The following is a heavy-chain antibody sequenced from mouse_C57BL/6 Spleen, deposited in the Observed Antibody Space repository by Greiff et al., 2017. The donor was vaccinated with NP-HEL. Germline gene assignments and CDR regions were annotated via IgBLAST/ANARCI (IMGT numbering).Heavy chain of an antibody. CDR1: GYTFTSYW. D-gene: IGHD3-3*01. CDR2: IDPSDSET. V-gene: IGHV1-52*01. Sequence: VQLQQPGAELVRPGSSVKLSCKASGYTFTSYWMHWVKQRPIQGLEWIGNIDPSDSETHYNQKFKDKATLTVDKSSSTAYMQLSSLTSEDSAVYYCARKDPLGNYFDYWGQGTTRTVSS. CDR3: ARKDPLGNYFDY. J-gene: IGHJ2*01.